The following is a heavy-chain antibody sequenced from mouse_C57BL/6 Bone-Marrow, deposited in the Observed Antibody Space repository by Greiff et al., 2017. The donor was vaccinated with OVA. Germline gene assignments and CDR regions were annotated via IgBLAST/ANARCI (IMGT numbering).Heavy chain of an antibody. V-gene: IGHV1-50*01. CDR1: GYTFTSYW. J-gene: IGHJ3*01. CDR2: IEPSDSYT. Sequence: QVQLQQPGAELVKPGASVKLSCKASGYTFTSYWMQWVKQRPGQGLEWIGEIEPSDSYTNYNQKFKGKATLTVDTSSSTAYLQLISLTSEDSAVYYCASAVFAYWGQGTLVTVSA. CDR3: ASAVFAY.